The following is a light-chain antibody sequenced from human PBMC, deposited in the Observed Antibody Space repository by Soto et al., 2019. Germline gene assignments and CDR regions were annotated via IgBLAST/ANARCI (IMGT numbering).Light chain of an antibody. CDR3: QQYLGA. V-gene: IGKV3-20*01. J-gene: IGKJ1*01. CDR1: QSVSSSY. CDR2: GAS. Sequence: EIVLTQSPGTLSLSPGERATLSCRASQSVSSSYLAWYQQKPGQAPRLLIYGASSRATGIPDRFSGSGSGTDFTLTISILETEDSAVYICQQYLGAVVQGTKV.